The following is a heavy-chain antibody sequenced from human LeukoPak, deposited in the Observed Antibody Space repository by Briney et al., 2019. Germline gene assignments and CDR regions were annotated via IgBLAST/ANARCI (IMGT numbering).Heavy chain of an antibody. CDR2: INSEGGRT. V-gene: IGHV3-64D*06. D-gene: IGHD2-15*01. Sequence: GGSLRLSCSVSGFTFSSYAMHWVRQAPGKGLEYVSAINSEGGRTYYADSVKGRFSISRDNSKNTLWLQMGSLRPEDTAVYYCARQHCSGGDCYFFDWGQGTLVTVSS. J-gene: IGHJ4*02. CDR3: ARQHCSGGDCYFFD. CDR1: GFTFSSYA.